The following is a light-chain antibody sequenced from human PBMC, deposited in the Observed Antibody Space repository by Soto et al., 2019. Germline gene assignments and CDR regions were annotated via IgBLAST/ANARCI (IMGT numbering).Light chain of an antibody. V-gene: IGKV1-27*01. CDR2: AAS. CDR3: QKYNSAPLT. Sequence: DIQMTQSPSSLSASFGDRVTMTCRASQGIGIYLAWFQQRPGNTPKLLIYAASTLQSGVPSRFSGSGSGTEFTLTISSLQPEDVATYYCQKYNSAPLTFGGGTRGEI. CDR1: QGIGIY. J-gene: IGKJ4*01.